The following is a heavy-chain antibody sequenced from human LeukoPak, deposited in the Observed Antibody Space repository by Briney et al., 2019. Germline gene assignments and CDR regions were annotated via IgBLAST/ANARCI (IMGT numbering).Heavy chain of an antibody. V-gene: IGHV1-69*13. Sequence: SVKVSCKASGGTFSSYAISWVRQAPAQGLEWMGGIIPIFGTANYAQKFQGRVTITADESTSTAYMELSSLRSEDTAVYYCARVIRGGCSSTSCYDYWGQGTLVTVSS. J-gene: IGHJ4*02. D-gene: IGHD2-2*01. CDR1: GGTFSSYA. CDR3: ARVIRGGCSSTSCYDY. CDR2: IIPIFGTA.